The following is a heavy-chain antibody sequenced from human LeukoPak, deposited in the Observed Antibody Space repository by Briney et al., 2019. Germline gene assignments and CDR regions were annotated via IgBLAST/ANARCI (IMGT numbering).Heavy chain of an antibody. CDR1: GGSISSSSYY. D-gene: IGHD1-26*01. Sequence: PSETLSLTCTVSGGSISSSSYYWGWIRQPPGKGLEWIGSIYYSGSTYYNPSLKSRVTISVDTSKNQFSLELSSVTAADTAVYYCARTYSGSYSDAFDIWGQGTMVTVSS. CDR2: IYYSGST. V-gene: IGHV4-39*07. CDR3: ARTYSGSYSDAFDI. J-gene: IGHJ3*02.